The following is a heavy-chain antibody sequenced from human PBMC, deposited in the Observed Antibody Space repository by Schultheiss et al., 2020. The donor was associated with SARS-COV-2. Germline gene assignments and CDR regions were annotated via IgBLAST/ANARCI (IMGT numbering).Heavy chain of an antibody. CDR2: IYYSGST. Sequence: SQTLSLTCTVSRDSISSSSVHWSWIRQPPGKGLEWIGSIYYSGSTNYNPSLKSRVTISVDKSKNQFSLKLSSVTAADTAVYYCARGRAFDIWGQGTMVTVSS. J-gene: IGHJ3*02. CDR1: RDSISSSSVH. CDR3: ARGRAFDI. V-gene: IGHV4-39*07.